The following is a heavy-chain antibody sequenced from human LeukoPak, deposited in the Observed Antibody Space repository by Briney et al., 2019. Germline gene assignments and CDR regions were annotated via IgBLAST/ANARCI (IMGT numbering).Heavy chain of an antibody. D-gene: IGHD3-22*01. Sequence: ASVKVSCKASGYTFTSYYMHWVRQAPGQGLEWMGIINPSGGSTSYAQKFQGRVTMTRDMSTSTVYMELSSLRSEDTVVYYCARGFRTAITMMVAGDAFDIWGQGTMVTVSS. V-gene: IGHV1-46*01. CDR1: GYTFTSYY. J-gene: IGHJ3*02. CDR2: INPSGGST. CDR3: ARGFRTAITMMVAGDAFDI.